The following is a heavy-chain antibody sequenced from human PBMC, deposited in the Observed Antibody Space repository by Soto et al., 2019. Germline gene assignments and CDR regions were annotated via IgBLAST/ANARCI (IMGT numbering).Heavy chain of an antibody. Sequence: EVQLLESGGGLVQPGGSLRLSCVGSVFFFSSYTMTWVRQAPGKGLEWVSSFSATSENTYYADSVRGRFTISRDNYKNTLFLQMNSLAAEDTAMYYCAKARDQQWVRLPFDYWGQGILVIVSS. J-gene: IGHJ4*02. V-gene: IGHV3-23*01. CDR1: VFFFSSYT. CDR2: FSATSENT. D-gene: IGHD6-19*01. CDR3: AKARDQQWVRLPFDY.